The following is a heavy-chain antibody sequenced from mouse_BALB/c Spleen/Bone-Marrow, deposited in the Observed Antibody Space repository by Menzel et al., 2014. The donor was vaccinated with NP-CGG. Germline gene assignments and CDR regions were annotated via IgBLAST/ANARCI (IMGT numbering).Heavy chain of an antibody. CDR2: INPYNDGT. V-gene: IGHV1-14*01. D-gene: IGHD3-1*01. J-gene: IGHJ4*01. Sequence: LVESGPELVKPGASVKMSCKASGYTFTSYVMHWVKQKPGQGLEWIGYINPYNDGTKYNEKFKGKATLTSDKSSSTAYMELSSLTSEDSAVYYCAPGQLGLRRNAMDYWGQGTSVTVSS. CDR1: GYTFTSYV. CDR3: APGQLGLRRNAMDY.